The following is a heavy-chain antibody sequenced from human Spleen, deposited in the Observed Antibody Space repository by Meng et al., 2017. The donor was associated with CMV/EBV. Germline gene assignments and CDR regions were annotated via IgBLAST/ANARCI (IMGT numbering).Heavy chain of an antibody. V-gene: IGHV4-59*01. Sequence: SETLSLTCAVSGGSISGYVWTWIRQPPGKGLEWIGYIYYSGSVNYNPSPKSRVAISIDTSKNPFSLKLSAVTAADTAVYYCARTRRDLWSGFYSDGVYFDHWGQGALVTVSS. CDR3: ARTRRDLWSGFYSDGVYFDH. D-gene: IGHD3-3*01. CDR2: IYYSGSV. CDR1: GGSISGYV. J-gene: IGHJ4*02.